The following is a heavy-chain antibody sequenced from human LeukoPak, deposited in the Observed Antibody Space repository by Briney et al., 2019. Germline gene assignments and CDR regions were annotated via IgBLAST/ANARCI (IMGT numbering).Heavy chain of an antibody. J-gene: IGHJ4*02. CDR2: IYSSGST. CDR3: ATDTYSSGYYFYY. D-gene: IGHD5-18*01. Sequence: LETLSLTCTVSGGTISSYYWRWIRQPAGKGLEWIGRIYSSGSTNYNPSLKSRVTMSVDTSKNQFSLKLSSVTAADTAVYYCATDTYSSGYYFYYWGQGTLVTVSS. V-gene: IGHV4-4*07. CDR1: GGTISSYY.